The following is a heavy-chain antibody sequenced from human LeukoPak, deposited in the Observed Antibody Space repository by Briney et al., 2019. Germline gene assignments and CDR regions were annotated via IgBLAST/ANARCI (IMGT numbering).Heavy chain of an antibody. CDR2: VWFDGSNK. CDR3: AREARVAAAGTHWFDP. J-gene: IGHJ5*02. CDR1: GFTVSTYG. V-gene: IGHV3-33*01. Sequence: GGSLRLSCVASGFTVSTYGMHWVRQAPGTGLEWVAVVWFDGSNKNYAESVKGRFTISRDNPKNTLYLQMDSLRAEDTAVYYCAREARVAAAGTHWFDPWGQGTLVTVSS. D-gene: IGHD6-13*01.